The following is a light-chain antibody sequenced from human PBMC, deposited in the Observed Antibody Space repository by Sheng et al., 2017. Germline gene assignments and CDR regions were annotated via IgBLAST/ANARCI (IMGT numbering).Light chain of an antibody. CDR1: QRMNSNY. CDR3: QHYGTSLPIT. J-gene: IGKJ5*01. CDR2: GAS. V-gene: IGKV3-20*01. Sequence: FVLTQSPGTLSLSPGERATLSCRASQRMNSNYLTWYQQKPGQPPRLLISGASNRATGIPDRFSGSGSGTDFTLTIRRLEPEDFAVYFCQHYGTSLPITFGQGTRLDIK.